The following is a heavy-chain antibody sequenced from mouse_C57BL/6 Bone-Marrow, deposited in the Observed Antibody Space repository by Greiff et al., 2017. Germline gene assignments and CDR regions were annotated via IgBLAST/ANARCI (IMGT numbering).Heavy chain of an antibody. D-gene: IGHD1-1*01. V-gene: IGHV1-81*01. Sequence: QVQLKESGAELARPGASVKLSCKASGYTFTSYGISWVKQRTGQGLEWIGEIYPRSGNTYYNEKFKGKATLTADKSSSTAYMELRSLTSEDSAVCFCARYGYYGLGFDYWGQGTTLTVSS. CDR2: IYPRSGNT. CDR3: ARYGYYGLGFDY. CDR1: GYTFTSYG. J-gene: IGHJ2*01.